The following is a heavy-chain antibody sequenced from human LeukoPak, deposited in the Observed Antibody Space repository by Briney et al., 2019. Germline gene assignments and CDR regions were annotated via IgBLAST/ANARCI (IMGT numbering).Heavy chain of an antibody. CDR3: ARPNLGYCSGDSCYWNWFDS. CDR2: ISHSGST. Sequence: SETLSLTCTVYGGSFSAYYWSWIRQPPGKGLEWIGEISHSGSTNYNPSLKSRVTISVDTSKNQFSLNLTSVTAADTAVYFCARPNLGYCSGDSCYWNWFDSWGQGTLVTVSS. CDR1: GGSFSAYY. D-gene: IGHD2-15*01. V-gene: IGHV4-34*01. J-gene: IGHJ5*01.